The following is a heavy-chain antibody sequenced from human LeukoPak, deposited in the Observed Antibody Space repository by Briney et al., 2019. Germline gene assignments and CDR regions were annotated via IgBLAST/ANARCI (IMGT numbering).Heavy chain of an antibody. CDR1: GGSISSYY. J-gene: IGHJ5*02. CDR2: IYYSGST. V-gene: IGHV4-59*08. D-gene: IGHD3-10*01. Sequence: SETLSLTCTVSGGSISSYYWSWIRQPPGKGLEWIGYIYYSGSTNYNPSLKSRVTISVDTSKNQFSLKLSSVTAADTAVYYCARRLIHGSESFRVNWFDPWGQGTLVTVSS. CDR3: ARRLIHGSESFRVNWFDP.